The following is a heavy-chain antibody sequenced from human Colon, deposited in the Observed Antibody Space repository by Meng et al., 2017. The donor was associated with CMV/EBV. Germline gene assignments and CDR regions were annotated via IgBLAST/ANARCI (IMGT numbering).Heavy chain of an antibody. CDR2: TNSDGSKR. V-gene: IGHV3-74*01. CDR1: GFTFSSHW. CDR3: VRDGWGADVFDV. D-gene: IGHD2-2*03. J-gene: IGHJ3*01. Sequence: GGSLRLSCAASGFTFSSHWMHWVRQAPGKGLVWISRTNSDGSKRVYADSMKGRFTISRDNANNTLYLQMNSLRAEDTAIYYCVRDGWGADVFDVWGQGTMVTVSS.